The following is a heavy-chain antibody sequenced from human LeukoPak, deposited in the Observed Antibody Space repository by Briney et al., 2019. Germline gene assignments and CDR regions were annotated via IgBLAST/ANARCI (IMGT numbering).Heavy chain of an antibody. V-gene: IGHV4-61*02. J-gene: IGHJ4*02. CDR2: IYTSGNA. D-gene: IGHD6-13*01. Sequence: SETLSLTCTVSGGSFSSGSYYWTWIRRPAGKGLEWIGRIYTSGNANYNPSLKSRVTISVDTSKNQFSLKLSSVTAADTAVYYCARLEALAAAGRGPLYYWGQGTLVTVSS. CDR3: ARLEALAAAGRGPLYY. CDR1: GGSFSSGSYY.